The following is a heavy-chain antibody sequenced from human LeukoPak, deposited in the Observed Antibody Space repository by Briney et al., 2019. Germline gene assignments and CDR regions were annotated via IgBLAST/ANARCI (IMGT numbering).Heavy chain of an antibody. J-gene: IGHJ4*02. Sequence: GASVKVSCTASGYTFINYYMHWVRQAPGQGLEWMGIINPSGGTTSYAQNFQGRVTMTRDTPTSTVYMELSSLRSEDTAVYYCAREIGPRQLHLWGSAFDYWGQGTLVTVSS. CDR2: INPSGGTT. CDR3: AREIGPRQLHLWGSAFDY. D-gene: IGHD5-18*01. CDR1: GYTFINYY. V-gene: IGHV1-46*01.